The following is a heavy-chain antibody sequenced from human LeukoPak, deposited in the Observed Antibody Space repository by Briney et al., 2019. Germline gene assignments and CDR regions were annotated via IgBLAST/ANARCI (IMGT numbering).Heavy chain of an antibody. J-gene: IGHJ6*03. CDR1: GDIFNSYS. Sequence: SVKVSCNASGDIFNSYSVSWVRQAPGQGLEWMGGIIPIFGSTNYAQKFQGRVTITTDQSTRTAYMELNSLSSDVTAVYYCARVGRSRGSLPNSYYYMDVWGKGTTVTVSS. CDR3: ARVGRSRGSLPNSYYYMDV. V-gene: IGHV1-69*05. CDR2: IIPIFGST. D-gene: IGHD1-26*01.